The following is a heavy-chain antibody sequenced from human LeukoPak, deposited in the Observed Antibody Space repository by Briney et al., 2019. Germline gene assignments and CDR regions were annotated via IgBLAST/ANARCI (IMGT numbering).Heavy chain of an antibody. CDR3: ARDRGYYDSSGYYKYYFDY. CDR2: INHSGST. J-gene: IGHJ4*02. Sequence: SETLSLTCAVYGGSFSGYYWSWIRQPPGKGLEWIGEINHSGSTNYNPSLRSRVTISVDTSKNQFSLKLSSVTAADTAVYYCARDRGYYDSSGYYKYYFDYWGQGTLVTVSS. D-gene: IGHD3-22*01. CDR1: GGSFSGYY. V-gene: IGHV4-34*01.